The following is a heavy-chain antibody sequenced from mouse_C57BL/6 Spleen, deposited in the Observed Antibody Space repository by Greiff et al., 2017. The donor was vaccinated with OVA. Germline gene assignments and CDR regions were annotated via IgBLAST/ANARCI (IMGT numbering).Heavy chain of an antibody. D-gene: IGHD1-1*01. CDR2: ISYSGST. V-gene: IGHV3-1*01. CDR1: GYSITSGYD. CDR3: ARHGDYYHFDY. J-gene: IGHJ2*01. Sequence: ESGPGMVKPSQSLSLTCTVTGYSITSGYDWHWIRHFPGNKLEWMGYISYSGSTNYNPSLKSRISITHDTSKNHFFLKLNSVTTEDTATYYCARHGDYYHFDYWGQGTTLTVSS.